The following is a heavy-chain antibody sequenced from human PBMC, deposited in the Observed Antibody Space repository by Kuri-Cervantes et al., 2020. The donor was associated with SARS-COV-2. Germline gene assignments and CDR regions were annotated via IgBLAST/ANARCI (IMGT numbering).Heavy chain of an antibody. J-gene: IGHJ4*02. V-gene: IGHV4-30-4*08. D-gene: IGHD3-10*01. CDR1: GGSISSGDYY. Sequence: LRLSCTVSGGSISSGDYYWSWIRQPPGKGLEWIGYIYYSGSTYYNPSLKSRVTISVDTSKNRFSLRLSSVTAADTAVYYCARDGGVGEAKEDYWGQGTLVTVSS. CDR2: IYYSGST. CDR3: ARDGGVGEAKEDY.